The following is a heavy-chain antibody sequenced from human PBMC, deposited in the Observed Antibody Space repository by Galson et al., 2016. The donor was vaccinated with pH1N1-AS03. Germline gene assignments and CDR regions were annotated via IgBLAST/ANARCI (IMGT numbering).Heavy chain of an antibody. Sequence: SLRLSCAASGFTFSRYWMHWVRQAPGKGLVWVSHINEDGSTTRYADSVEGRFTISRDNSESTLYLQMNSLGDDDTAVYYCVRDVGGPDDYGGQGTLVTVSS. V-gene: IGHV3-74*01. D-gene: IGHD4-23*01. CDR1: GFTFSRYW. CDR2: INEDGSTT. J-gene: IGHJ4*02. CDR3: VRDVGGPDDY.